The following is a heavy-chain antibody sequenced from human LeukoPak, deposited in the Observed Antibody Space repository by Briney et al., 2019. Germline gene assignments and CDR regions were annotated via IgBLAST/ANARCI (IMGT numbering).Heavy chain of an antibody. J-gene: IGHJ4*02. CDR3: AVLTTVIQYFDY. CDR2: IYYSGTT. V-gene: IGHV4-39*02. Sequence: PSETLSLTCTVSGVSISGSSYYWAWIRQPPGKGLEWIGSIYYSGTTYYNPSLKSRVTISVDTSKNHFSLKLSSVTAADAAVYYCAVLTTVIQYFDYWGQGTLVTVSS. CDR1: GVSISGSSYY. D-gene: IGHD4-11*01.